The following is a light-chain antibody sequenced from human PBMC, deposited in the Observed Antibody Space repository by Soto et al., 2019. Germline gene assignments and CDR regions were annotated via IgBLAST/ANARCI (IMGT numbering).Light chain of an antibody. J-gene: IGLJ2*01. CDR3: SSYTSGGTFVV. CDR2: EVS. Sequence: QSALTQPASVSGSPGQSITISCTGTSSDVGGYNYVSWYQLHPGKAPELMIYEVSSRPSGVSNRFSGSKSANTASLTISGLQAEDEAEYYCSSYTSGGTFVVFGGGTKLTVL. CDR1: SSDVGGYNY. V-gene: IGLV2-14*01.